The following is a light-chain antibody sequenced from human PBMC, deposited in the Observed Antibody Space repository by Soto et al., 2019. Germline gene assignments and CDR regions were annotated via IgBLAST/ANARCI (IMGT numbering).Light chain of an antibody. CDR1: SGSVSTSYY. J-gene: IGLJ3*02. CDR3: LLYIGGGISV. V-gene: IGLV8-61*01. Sequence: QTVVTQEPSFSVSPGGTVTLTCGLRSGSVSTSYYPSWYQQTPGQAPRTLIYNTHTRSSGVPDRFSGSILGDKAALTITGAQADDESTYYCLLYIGGGISVFGGGTKLTVL. CDR2: NTH.